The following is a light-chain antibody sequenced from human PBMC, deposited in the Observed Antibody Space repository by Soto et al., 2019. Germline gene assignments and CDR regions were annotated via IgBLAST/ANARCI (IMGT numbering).Light chain of an antibody. CDR1: QSISTW. CDR2: KAS. V-gene: IGKV1-5*03. CDR3: QQYNSSPYT. Sequence: DIQMTQSPSTLSASVGDRVTITCRASQSISTWLAWYQQRPGKAPNLLIYKASSLEGGVPSRFSGSGSGTEFTLTISSLQPDDFATYYCQQYNSSPYTFGQGTKLEIK. J-gene: IGKJ2*01.